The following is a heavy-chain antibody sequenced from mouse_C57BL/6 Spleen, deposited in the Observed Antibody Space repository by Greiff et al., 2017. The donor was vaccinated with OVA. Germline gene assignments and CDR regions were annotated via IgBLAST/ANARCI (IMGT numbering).Heavy chain of an antibody. CDR1: GFTFSSYA. D-gene: IGHD2-1*01. J-gene: IGHJ1*03. Sequence: EVNLVESGEGLVKPGGSLKLSCAASGFTFSSYAMSWVRQTPEKRLEWVAYISSGGDYIYYADTVKGRFTISRDNARNTLYLQMSSLKSEDTAMYYCTRDPGKDWYFDVWGTGTTVTVSS. CDR2: ISSGGDYI. V-gene: IGHV5-9-1*02. CDR3: TRDPGKDWYFDV.